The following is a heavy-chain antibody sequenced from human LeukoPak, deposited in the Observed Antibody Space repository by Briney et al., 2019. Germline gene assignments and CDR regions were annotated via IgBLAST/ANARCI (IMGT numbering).Heavy chain of an antibody. CDR1: GYTFTGYY. Sequence: ASVKVSCKASGYTFTGYYMHWVRQAPGQGLEWMGWINPNSGGTNYAQQLQGRVTMTTDTSTSTAYMELRSLRSDDTAVYYCARYRLYDSSGYYFDYWGQGTLVTVSS. V-gene: IGHV1-2*02. CDR3: ARYRLYDSSGYYFDY. CDR2: INPNSGGT. D-gene: IGHD3-22*01. J-gene: IGHJ4*02.